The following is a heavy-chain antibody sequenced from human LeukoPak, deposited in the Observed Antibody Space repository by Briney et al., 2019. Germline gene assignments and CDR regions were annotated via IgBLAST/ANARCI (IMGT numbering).Heavy chain of an antibody. Sequence: SETLSLTCAVYGGSFSGYYWSWIRQPPGKGLEWIGEINHSGSTNYNPSLKSRVTISVDTSKNQFSLKLSSVTAADTAVYYCARGRVMVRGPLDYWGQGTLVTVSS. J-gene: IGHJ4*02. D-gene: IGHD3-10*01. CDR1: GGSFSGYY. CDR3: ARGRVMVRGPLDY. CDR2: INHSGST. V-gene: IGHV4-34*01.